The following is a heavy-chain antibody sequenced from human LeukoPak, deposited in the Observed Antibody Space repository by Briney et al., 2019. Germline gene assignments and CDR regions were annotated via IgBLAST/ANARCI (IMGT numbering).Heavy chain of an antibody. CDR3: ARGATVTVHNWFDP. CDR1: GGSFSGYY. D-gene: IGHD4-17*01. J-gene: IGHJ5*02. CDR2: INHSGST. Sequence: SETLSLTCAVYGGSFSGYYWSWIRQPPGKGLEWIGEINHSGSTNYNPSLKSRVTISVDTSKNQFSLKLSSVTAADTAVYYCARGATVTVHNWFDPWGQGTLVTVSS. V-gene: IGHV4-34*01.